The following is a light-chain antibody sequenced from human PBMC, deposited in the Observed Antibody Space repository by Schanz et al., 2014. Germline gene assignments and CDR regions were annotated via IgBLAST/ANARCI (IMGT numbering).Light chain of an antibody. V-gene: IGKV3-20*01. Sequence: EIVLTQSPGTLFLSPGERATLSCRASQSVSGSYLAWYQQKPGQAPRLLIYGASSGATGIPDRFSGSGSGTDFTRTISRLEPEDCAVYYCQQYGSSPLTFGGGTKVEIK. CDR3: QQYGSSPLT. CDR2: GAS. J-gene: IGKJ4*01. CDR1: QSVSGSY.